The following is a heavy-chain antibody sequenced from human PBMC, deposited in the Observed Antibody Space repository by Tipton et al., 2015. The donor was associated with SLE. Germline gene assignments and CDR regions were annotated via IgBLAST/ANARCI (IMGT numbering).Heavy chain of an antibody. CDR3: ARGLMGLNLALDI. Sequence: QLVQSGAEVKEPGASVTLSCKTSGYTFTTYYIHWVRQAPGQGLEWVGIINPSRGTTNHAQNFQGRVTMTGDTSTSTGHMELTSLRSEDTAVYYCARGLMGLNLALDIWGQGTLVTVSS. CDR2: INPSRGTT. V-gene: IGHV1-46*01. CDR1: GYTFTTYY. D-gene: IGHD1-20*01. J-gene: IGHJ3*02.